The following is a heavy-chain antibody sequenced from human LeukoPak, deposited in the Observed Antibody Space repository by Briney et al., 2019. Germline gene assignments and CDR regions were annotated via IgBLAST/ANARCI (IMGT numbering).Heavy chain of an antibody. CDR1: GFTFSSYS. Sequence: GGSLRLSCAASGFTFSSYSMNWVRQAPGKGLEWVSSIRSSSSYIYYADSAKGRFTISRDNAKNSLYLQMNSLRAEDTAVYYCARVGIAVAGTKGFDYWGQGTLVTVSS. J-gene: IGHJ4*02. D-gene: IGHD6-19*01. CDR2: IRSSSSYI. V-gene: IGHV3-21*01. CDR3: ARVGIAVAGTKGFDY.